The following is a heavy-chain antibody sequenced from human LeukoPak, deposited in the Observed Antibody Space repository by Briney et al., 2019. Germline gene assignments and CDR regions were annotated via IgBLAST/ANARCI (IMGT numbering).Heavy chain of an antibody. V-gene: IGHV4-59*12. Sequence: SETLSLTCTVSGGSISSYYWSWIRQPPGKGLEWIGYIYYSGSTNYNPSLKSRVTISVDTSKNQFSLKLSSVTAADTAVYYCARKRYYGSGSSHDYWGQGTLVTVSS. D-gene: IGHD3-10*01. CDR3: ARKRYYGSGSSHDY. CDR1: GGSISSYY. CDR2: IYYSGST. J-gene: IGHJ4*02.